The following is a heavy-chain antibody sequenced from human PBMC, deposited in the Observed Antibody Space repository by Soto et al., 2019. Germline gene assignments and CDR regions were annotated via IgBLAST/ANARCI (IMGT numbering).Heavy chain of an antibody. CDR3: ARDTLRYAYCGGDCYPFEY. D-gene: IGHD2-21*02. V-gene: IGHV1-69*04. CDR1: GGTFSSYA. CDR2: IIPILGIA. J-gene: IGHJ4*02. Sequence: ASVKVSCKASGGTFSSYAISWVRQAPGQGLEWMGRIIPILGIANYAQKFQGRVTITADKSTSTAYMELSSLRSEDTAVYYCARDTLRYAYCGGDCYPFEYWGQGTLVTVSS.